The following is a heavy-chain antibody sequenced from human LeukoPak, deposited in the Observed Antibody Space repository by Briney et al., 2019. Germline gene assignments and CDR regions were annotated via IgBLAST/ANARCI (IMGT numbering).Heavy chain of an antibody. D-gene: IGHD2-2*01. Sequence: ASVKVSCKASGYTFSGYDMHWVRQAPGQGLEWMGWIIPNSGATKYAQKFQGTVTMTRDTSISTAYMELSGLRSDDTAVYYCARDSGYCTTTNCFHAFDSWGQGTLVTVSS. J-gene: IGHJ4*02. CDR1: GYTFSGYD. CDR3: ARDSGYCTTTNCFHAFDS. V-gene: IGHV1-2*02. CDR2: IIPNSGAT.